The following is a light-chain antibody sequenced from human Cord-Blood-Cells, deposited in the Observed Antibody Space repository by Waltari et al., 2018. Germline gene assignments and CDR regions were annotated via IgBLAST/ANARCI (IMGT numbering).Light chain of an antibody. J-gene: IGKJ2*01. CDR3: QQYGSSPGYT. V-gene: IGKV3-20*01. Sequence: EIVLTQSPATLHLSPGEIATLSCRASQSVSSSYLAWYQQKPGQAPRLLIYGASSRATGIPDRFSGSGSGTDFTLTISRLEPEDFAVYYCQQYGSSPGYTFGQGTKLEIK. CDR1: QSVSSSY. CDR2: GAS.